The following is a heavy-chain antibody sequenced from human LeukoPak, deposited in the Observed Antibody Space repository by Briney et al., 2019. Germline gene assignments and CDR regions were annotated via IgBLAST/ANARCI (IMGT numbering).Heavy chain of an antibody. J-gene: IGHJ4*02. CDR1: GVTFSSYT. D-gene: IGHD4-17*01. CDR3: ARVDYGDPRVGY. Sequence: PGGSLRLSCAASGVTFSSYTMNWVRQAPGKGLEWVSSISSSSSYIYYADSVKGRFTISRDNAKNSLYLQMNSLRAEDTAVYYCARVDYGDPRVGYWGQGTLVTVSS. V-gene: IGHV3-21*01. CDR2: ISSSSSYI.